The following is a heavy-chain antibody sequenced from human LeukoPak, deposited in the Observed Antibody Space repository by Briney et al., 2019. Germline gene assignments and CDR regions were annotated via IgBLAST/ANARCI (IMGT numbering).Heavy chain of an antibody. CDR1: GFTFSDCD. J-gene: IGHJ4*02. V-gene: IGHV3-21*06. CDR3: GKAFPPLRVAAAGDY. Sequence: PGESLRLSCTASGFTFSDCDMMWFRQAPGKGLQWVSSISYMGDHRYYADSAKGRFTISRDNAKNSLYLQMDNLRADDTAVYYCGKAFPPLRVAAAGDYWGQGTLVTVSS. D-gene: IGHD6-25*01. CDR2: ISYMGDHR.